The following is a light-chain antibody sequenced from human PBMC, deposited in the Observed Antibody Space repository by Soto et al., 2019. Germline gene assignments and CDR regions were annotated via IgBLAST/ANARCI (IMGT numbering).Light chain of an antibody. J-gene: IGKJ5*01. CDR2: GAS. V-gene: IGKV3-20*01. CDR3: QQYGRSIT. CDR1: QSVSSSY. Sequence: EIVLTQSPGTLSLSPGERATLSCRASQSVSSSYLAWYQQKPGQAPRLLIYGASSRATGIPDRFSGSGSGTDFTLTISRLEPEDFAVYYCQQYGRSITSGQGTRLEIK.